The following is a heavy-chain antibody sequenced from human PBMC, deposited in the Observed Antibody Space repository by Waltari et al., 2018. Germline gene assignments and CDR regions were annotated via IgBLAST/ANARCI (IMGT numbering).Heavy chain of an antibody. CDR1: GYTFTDYY. Sequence: EVQLVQSGAEVKKPGATVKISCKVSGYTFTDYYMHWVQQAPGKGMEWMGRMDAEDGETICAEKFRGRVTRTADTSTDTAYMELGSLRSEDTAVYYCATLGMATIELDNWFDPWGQGTLVTVSS. J-gene: IGHJ5*02. CDR3: ATLGMATIELDNWFDP. D-gene: IGHD5-12*01. V-gene: IGHV1-69-2*01. CDR2: MDAEDGET.